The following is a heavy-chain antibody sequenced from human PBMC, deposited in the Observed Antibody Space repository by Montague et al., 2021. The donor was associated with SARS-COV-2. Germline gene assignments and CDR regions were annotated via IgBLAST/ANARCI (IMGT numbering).Heavy chain of an antibody. CDR2: IYYSGST. J-gene: IGHJ3*02. CDR1: GGSIRTSSYY. Sequence: ETLSLTCTVSGGSIRTSSYYWGWIRQPPGKGLDWIGSIYYSGSTYYNPSLKSRVTISVDTSKNQFSLKLSSVAAADTAVYYCAMRGGALDAFDIWGQGTMVIVSS. CDR3: AMRGGALDAFDI. V-gene: IGHV4-39*01. D-gene: IGHD4-17*01.